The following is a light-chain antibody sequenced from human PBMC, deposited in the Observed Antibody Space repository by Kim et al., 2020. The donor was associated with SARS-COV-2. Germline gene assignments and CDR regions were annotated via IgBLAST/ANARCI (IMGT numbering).Light chain of an antibody. J-gene: IGLJ3*02. Sequence: VSVAPGKTARTTCGGNNIGSKSVHWYQQKPGQAPVLVIYYGSDRPSGIPERFSGSNSGNTATLTISRVEAGDEADYYCQVWDSDSDQWVFGGGTQLTVL. CDR3: QVWDSDSDQWV. CDR1: NIGSKS. CDR2: YGS. V-gene: IGLV3-21*04.